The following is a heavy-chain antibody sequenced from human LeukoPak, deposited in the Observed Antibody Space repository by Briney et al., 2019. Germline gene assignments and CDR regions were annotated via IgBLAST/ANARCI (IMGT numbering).Heavy chain of an antibody. Sequence: ASVKVSCKASGYTFTSYGISWVRQAPGQGLEWMGWISAYNGNTNYAQKLQGRVTMTTDTSTSTACMELRSLRSDDTAVYYCARVTKSQVGWFDPWGQGTLVTVSS. J-gene: IGHJ5*02. V-gene: IGHV1-18*01. CDR3: ARVTKSQVGWFDP. CDR1: GYTFTSYG. CDR2: ISAYNGNT. D-gene: IGHD2-2*01.